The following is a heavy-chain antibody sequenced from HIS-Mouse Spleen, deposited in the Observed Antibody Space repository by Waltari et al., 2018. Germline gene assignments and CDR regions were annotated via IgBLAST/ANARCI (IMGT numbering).Heavy chain of an antibody. J-gene: IGHJ4*02. D-gene: IGHD6-19*01. CDR1: GFTFSSYG. CDR2: ISYDGSNK. V-gene: IGHV3-30*18. Sequence: QVQLVESGGGVVQPGRSRRLSWAASGFTFSSYGMHWVRQAPGKGLGWVAVISYDGSNKYYADSVKGRFTISRDNSKNTLYLQMNSLRAEDTAVYYCAKASSGWLDYWGQGTLVTVSS. CDR3: AKASSGWLDY.